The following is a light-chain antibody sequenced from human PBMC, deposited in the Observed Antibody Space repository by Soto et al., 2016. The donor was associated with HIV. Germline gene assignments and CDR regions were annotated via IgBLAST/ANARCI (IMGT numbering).Light chain of an antibody. Sequence: SYVLTQPSSVSVAPGKAATITCGGKNIGSQDIHWYPQKPGQAPVLVVYDDRARPSGIPDRFSGSHSGDTATLTISRVEVGDGADYYCQVWDSRSDGLFGGGTRLTVL. CDR2: DDR. CDR1: NIGSQD. CDR3: QVWDSRSDGL. J-gene: IGLJ2*01. V-gene: IGLV3-21*03.